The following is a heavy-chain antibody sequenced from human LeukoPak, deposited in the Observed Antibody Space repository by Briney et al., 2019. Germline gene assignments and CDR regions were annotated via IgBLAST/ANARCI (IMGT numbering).Heavy chain of an antibody. J-gene: IGHJ4*02. D-gene: IGHD2-2*01. CDR1: GLTFSSYA. CDR3: AKFPIVVVPAAGY. Sequence: PGRSLRLSCAASGLTFSSYAMSWVRQAPGKGLEWVSAISGSGGSTYYADSVKGRFTISRDNSKNTLYLQMNSLRAEDTAVYYCAKFPIVVVPAAGYWGQGTLVTVSS. CDR2: ISGSGGST. V-gene: IGHV3-23*01.